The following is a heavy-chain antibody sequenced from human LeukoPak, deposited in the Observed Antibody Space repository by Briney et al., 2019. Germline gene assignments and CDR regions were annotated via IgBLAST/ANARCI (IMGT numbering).Heavy chain of an antibody. J-gene: IGHJ5*02. Sequence: PGGSLRLSCAASGFTFSDYYMSWIRQAPGKGLEWVSYISSSGSTIYYADSVKGRFTISRDNAKNSLYLQMNSLRAEDTAVYYCARGHTRSTPNNWFDPWGQGTLVTVSS. CDR2: ISSSGSTI. V-gene: IGHV3-11*01. CDR1: GFTFSDYY. CDR3: ARGHTRSTPNNWFDP.